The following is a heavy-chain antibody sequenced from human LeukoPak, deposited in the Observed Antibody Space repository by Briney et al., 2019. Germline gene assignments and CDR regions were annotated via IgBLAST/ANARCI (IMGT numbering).Heavy chain of an antibody. V-gene: IGHV1-46*03. D-gene: IGHD1-26*01. CDR1: GYTFTSYY. Sequence: ASVKVSCKASGYTFTSYYMHWVRQAPGQGLEWMGIVSPSGGSTSYAQKFQGRVTMTRDTSTSTVYMELSSLRSEDTAVYYCAREGASGFDYWGQGTLVTVSS. J-gene: IGHJ4*02. CDR2: VSPSGGST. CDR3: AREGASGFDY.